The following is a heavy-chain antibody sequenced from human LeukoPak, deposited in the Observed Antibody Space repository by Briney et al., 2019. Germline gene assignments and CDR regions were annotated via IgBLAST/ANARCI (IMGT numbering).Heavy chain of an antibody. D-gene: IGHD5-18*01. J-gene: IGHJ4*02. CDR2: LLDSVNT. Sequence: SETLSLTCTVSGGSISSHYWSWIRQPPGKGLEWIAYLLDSVNTKDNPSLQSRLTLSADTSKNQLSLRLSSVTAADTAVYYCATLKRGSIYGYFDFWGQGIKVIVSS. CDR3: ATLKRGSIYGYFDF. V-gene: IGHV4-59*11. CDR1: GGSISSHY.